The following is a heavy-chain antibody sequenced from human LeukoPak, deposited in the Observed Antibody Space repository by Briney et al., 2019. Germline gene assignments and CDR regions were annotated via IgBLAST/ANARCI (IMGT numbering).Heavy chain of an antibody. CDR2: IYTSGST. V-gene: IGHV4-61*02. CDR1: GGSINSGSYY. CDR3: ARGLFKGWFDP. D-gene: IGHD2-21*01. Sequence: SETLSLTCTVSGGSINSGSYYWSWIRQPAGKGLEWIGRIYTSGSTNYNPSLKSRVTISVDTSKNQFSLKLSSVTAADTAVYYCARGLFKGWFDPWGQGTLVTVSS. J-gene: IGHJ5*02.